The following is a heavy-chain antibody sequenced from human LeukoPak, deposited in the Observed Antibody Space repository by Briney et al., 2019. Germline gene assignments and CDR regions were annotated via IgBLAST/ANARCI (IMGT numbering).Heavy chain of an antibody. CDR1: GFTFTSYS. D-gene: IGHD3-22*01. CDR3: ARDLDSSGSGFDY. V-gene: IGHV3-23*01. Sequence: GGSLRLSCAASGFTFTSYSMNWVRQAPGKGLEWVSTISGGGGSTYYADSVKGRFTISRDNAKNTLYLQMNSLRAEDTAVYYCARDLDSSGSGFDYWGQGTLVTVSS. CDR2: ISGGGGST. J-gene: IGHJ4*02.